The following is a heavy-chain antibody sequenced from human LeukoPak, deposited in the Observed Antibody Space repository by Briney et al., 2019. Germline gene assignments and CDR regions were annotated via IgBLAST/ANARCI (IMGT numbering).Heavy chain of an antibody. CDR3: ATGEDCSGGSCYFDY. J-gene: IGHJ4*02. V-gene: IGHV4-59*01. Sequence: SETLSLTCTVSGVSISGNYWSWIRQSPGQGLEWIGYIYYSGSTNYNPSLKSRVTISVDTSKNQFSLKLSSVTAADTAVYYCATGEDCSGGSCYFDYWGQGTLVTVSS. CDR2: IYYSGST. D-gene: IGHD2-15*01. CDR1: GVSISGNY.